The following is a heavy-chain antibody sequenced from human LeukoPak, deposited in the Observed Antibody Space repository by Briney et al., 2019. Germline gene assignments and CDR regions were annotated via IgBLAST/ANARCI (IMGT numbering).Heavy chain of an antibody. Sequence: PSETLSLTCAVYDESFSGYYCSWIRQPPRKGLEWIGEIDLSGSTNYNPSLQSRVTISVDTSKNQFSLKVSSVSAADTAVYYCARGNRPYGEHEAFDIWGHGTTVTVSP. CDR2: IDLSGST. V-gene: IGHV4-34*01. CDR1: DESFSGYY. J-gene: IGHJ3*02. D-gene: IGHD3-10*01. CDR3: ARGNRPYGEHEAFDI.